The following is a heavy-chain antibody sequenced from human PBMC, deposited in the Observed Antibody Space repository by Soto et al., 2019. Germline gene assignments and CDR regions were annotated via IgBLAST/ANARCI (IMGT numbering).Heavy chain of an antibody. CDR3: ASGLSSGWYDY. CDR2: ISSSSSYI. D-gene: IGHD6-19*01. V-gene: IGHV3-21*01. CDR1: GFTFSSYS. Sequence: EVQLVESGGGLVKPGGSLRLSCAASGFTFSSYSMNWVRQAPGKGLEWVSSISSSSSYIYYADSVKGRFTISRDNAKNSLYLQMNSLRAEDTAVYYCASGLSSGWYDYWGQGTLVTVSS. J-gene: IGHJ4*02.